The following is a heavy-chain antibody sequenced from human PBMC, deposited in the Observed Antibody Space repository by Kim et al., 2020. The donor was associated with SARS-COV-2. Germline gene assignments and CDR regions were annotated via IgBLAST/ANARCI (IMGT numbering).Heavy chain of an antibody. J-gene: IGHJ6*02. V-gene: IGHV4-4*07. Sequence: SETLSLTCTVSGGSISGHYWSWVRQSAGKGLEWIGRSYISGSPRYNPSLKSRVTISLDTSNNQFSLKLNSVTAADTAIYFCARDPPEPYGMDVWGQGTT. CDR3: ARDPPEPYGMDV. CDR1: GGSISGHY. CDR2: SYISGSP.